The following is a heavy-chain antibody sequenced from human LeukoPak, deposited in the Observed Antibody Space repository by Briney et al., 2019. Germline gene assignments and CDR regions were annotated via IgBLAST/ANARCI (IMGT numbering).Heavy chain of an antibody. D-gene: IGHD3-10*01. Sequence: SQTLSLTCTVSGGSISSGDYYWNWIRQPPGKGLEWIGNIYYSGSTYYNPSLKSRVIISGDTSKNQFSLRLSSVTAADTAVYYCVRGSYGSGSFDYWGQGALVTVSS. CDR2: IYYSGST. J-gene: IGHJ4*02. CDR1: GGSISSGDYY. CDR3: VRGSYGSGSFDY. V-gene: IGHV4-30-4*08.